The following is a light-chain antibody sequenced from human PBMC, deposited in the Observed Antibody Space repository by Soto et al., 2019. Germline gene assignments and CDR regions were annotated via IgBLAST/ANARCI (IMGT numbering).Light chain of an antibody. CDR3: SSFTGSNYV. CDR1: ISDVGGYNF. V-gene: IGLV2-14*03. J-gene: IGLJ1*01. CDR2: DVS. Sequence: QSALTLPASVSGSPGQSITISCTGTISDVGGYNFVSWYQQYPGKAPKLMICDVSNRPSGVSNRFSGSKSGNTASLTISGLQAEDEADYYCSSFTGSNYVFGTGTKLTVL.